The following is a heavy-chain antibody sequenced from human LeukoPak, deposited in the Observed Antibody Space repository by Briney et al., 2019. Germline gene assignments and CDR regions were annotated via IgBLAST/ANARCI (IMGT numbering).Heavy chain of an antibody. D-gene: IGHD6-19*01. Sequence: PGGSLRLSCAASGFTVSSNYMSWVRQAPGKGLEWVSVIYSGGSTYYADSVKGRFTISRDNSNNTLYLQMNSLRAEDTAVYYCARSIAVAQYYYNYMDVWGKGTTVTISS. CDR3: ARSIAVAQYYYNYMDV. CDR1: GFTVSSNY. J-gene: IGHJ6*03. CDR2: IYSGGST. V-gene: IGHV3-53*01.